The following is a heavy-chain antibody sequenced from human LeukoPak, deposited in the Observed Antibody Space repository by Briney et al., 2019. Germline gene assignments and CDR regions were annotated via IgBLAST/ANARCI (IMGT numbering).Heavy chain of an antibody. D-gene: IGHD5-12*01. V-gene: IGHV5-51*01. Sequence: AGESLKISCKGSGYSFTSYWIGWVRQMPGKGLEWMGIIYPGDSDTRYSPSFQGQVTISADKSISTAYLQWSSLKASDTAMYYCARRARRGYSGYDWDAFDIWGQGTMVTVSS. CDR2: IYPGDSDT. J-gene: IGHJ3*02. CDR3: ARRARRGYSGYDWDAFDI. CDR1: GYSFTSYW.